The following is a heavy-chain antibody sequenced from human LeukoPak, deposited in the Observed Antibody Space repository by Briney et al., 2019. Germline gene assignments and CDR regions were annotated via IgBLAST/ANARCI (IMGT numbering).Heavy chain of an antibody. J-gene: IGHJ4*02. CDR3: ARAGGSMAHFDY. CDR1: GVSFSGYY. V-gene: IGHV4-34*01. Sequence: PSETLTHTCAVYGVSFSGYYWSWLRQPPGKGLEWIGEINHSGSTNYNPSLKSRVTISVDTSKNQFSLKLSSVTAADTAVYYCARAGGSMAHFDYWGQGTLVTVSS. CDR2: INHSGST. D-gene: IGHD2/OR15-2a*01.